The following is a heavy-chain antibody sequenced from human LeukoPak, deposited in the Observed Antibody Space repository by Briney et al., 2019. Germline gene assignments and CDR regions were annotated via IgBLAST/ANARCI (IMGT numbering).Heavy chain of an antibody. J-gene: IGHJ4*02. CDR1: GFTFSNAW. D-gene: IGHD3-16*01. CDR3: TTDFLGDDTGY. V-gene: IGHV3-15*01. CDR2: IKSKTDGGTT. Sequence: PGGSLRLSCAASGFTFSNAWMSWVRQAPGRGLEWVGGIKSKTDGGTTDYAAPVKGRFTISRDDSKNTLYLQMNSLKTEDTAVYYCTTDFLGDDTGYWGQGTLVTVSS.